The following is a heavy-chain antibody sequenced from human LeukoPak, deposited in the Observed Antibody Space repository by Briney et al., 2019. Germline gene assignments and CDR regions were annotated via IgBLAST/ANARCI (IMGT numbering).Heavy chain of an antibody. CDR3: AKEGAIRPDYYYYMDV. CDR1: GFSLSTYS. Sequence: GGSLRLSCAASGFSLSTYSMNWVRQTPGKGLEWVSYISSTSTTIYYTDFVRGRFTVSRDNANNSLFLQMNSLRDEDTAVYYCAKEGAIRPDYYYYMDVWGKGTTVTVSS. D-gene: IGHD5-12*01. V-gene: IGHV3-48*02. CDR2: ISSTSTTI. J-gene: IGHJ6*03.